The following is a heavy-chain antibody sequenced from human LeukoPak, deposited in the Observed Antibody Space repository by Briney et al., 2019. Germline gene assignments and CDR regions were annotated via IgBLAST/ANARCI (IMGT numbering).Heavy chain of an antibody. J-gene: IGHJ4*02. V-gene: IGHV4-30-2*01. D-gene: IGHD7-27*01. Sequence: SETLSLTCAVSGGSISSGGYSWSWIRQPPGKGLEWIGEIYHSGSTNYNPSLKSRVTISVDKSKNQFSLKLSSVTAADTAVYYCARDNRGLDYWGQGTLVTVSS. CDR2: IYHSGST. CDR3: ARDNRGLDY. CDR1: GGSISSGGYS.